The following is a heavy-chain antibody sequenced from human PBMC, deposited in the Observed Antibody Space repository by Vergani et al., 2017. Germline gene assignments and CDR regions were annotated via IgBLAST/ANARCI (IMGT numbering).Heavy chain of an antibody. CDR1: GGSISSYY. CDR2: IYYSGST. Sequence: QVQLQESGPGLVKPSETLSLTCTVSGGSISSYYWSWIRQPPGKGLEWIGYIYYSGSTNYNPSLKSRVTISVDTSKNQFSLKLSSVTAADTAVYYCARSNYDFGYMDVGGKGTTVTVSS. V-gene: IGHV4-59*01. CDR3: ARSNYDFGYMDV. D-gene: IGHD3-3*01. J-gene: IGHJ6*03.